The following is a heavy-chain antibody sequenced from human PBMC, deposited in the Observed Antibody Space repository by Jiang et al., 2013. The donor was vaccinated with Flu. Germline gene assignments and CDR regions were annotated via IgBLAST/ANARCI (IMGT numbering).Heavy chain of an antibody. V-gene: IGHV1-2*02. CDR3: ARDGGYSYGFGY. CDR2: INPNSGGT. CDR1: GYTFTDHY. D-gene: IGHD5-18*01. J-gene: IGHJ4*02. Sequence: GAEVKKPGASVKVSCRASGYTFTDHYMHWVRQAPGQGLEWMGWINPNSGGTNYAQKFQGRITMARDTSISTAYMELSTLTSDDTAVYYCARDGGYSYGFGYWGQGTLVTVSS.